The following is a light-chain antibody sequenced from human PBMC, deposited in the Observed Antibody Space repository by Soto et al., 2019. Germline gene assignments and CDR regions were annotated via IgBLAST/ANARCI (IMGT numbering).Light chain of an antibody. Sequence: EIVMTQSPATLSVSPGDRATLSCRASQSVSSNLAWYQQKPGQAPRLLIYGASTRATGIPARFSGSGSGTEGTLTISSLQYEDFAVYYWQQYNNWPPYTFGQGTKLESK. J-gene: IGKJ2*01. CDR1: QSVSSN. CDR2: GAS. CDR3: QQYNNWPPYT. V-gene: IGKV3-15*01.